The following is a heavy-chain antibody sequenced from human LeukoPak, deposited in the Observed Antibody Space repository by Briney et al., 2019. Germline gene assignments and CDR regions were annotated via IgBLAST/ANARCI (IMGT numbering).Heavy chain of an antibody. J-gene: IGHJ1*01. CDR2: IYHSGST. Sequence: SETLSLTCTVSGGSISSGGYYWSWIRQPPGKGLEWIGYIYHSGSTSYNPSLKSRVTISVDKSKNQFSLKLSSVTAADTAVYYCARVRSGWYGSEYFQHWGQGTLVTVSS. D-gene: IGHD6-19*01. CDR3: ARVRSGWYGSEYFQH. CDR1: GGSISSGGYY. V-gene: IGHV4-30-2*01.